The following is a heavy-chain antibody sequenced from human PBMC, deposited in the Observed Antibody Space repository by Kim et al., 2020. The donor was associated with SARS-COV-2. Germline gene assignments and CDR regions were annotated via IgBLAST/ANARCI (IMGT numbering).Heavy chain of an antibody. J-gene: IGHJ4*02. V-gene: IGHV4-30-2*05. CDR3: ARFRQSVVPAAMYFDY. Sequence: LKRRVTISVDTSKNQFSRKLSSVTAADTAVYYCARFRQSVVPAAMYFDYWGQGTLVTVSS. D-gene: IGHD2-2*01.